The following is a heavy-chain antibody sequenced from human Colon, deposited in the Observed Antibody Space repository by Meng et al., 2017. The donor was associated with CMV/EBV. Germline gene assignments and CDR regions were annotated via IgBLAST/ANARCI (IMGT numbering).Heavy chain of an antibody. Sequence: GGSLRLSCAASGFTFSSSAMYWVRQAPGKGLEWVSFISDSGYTNYGDPVRGRFTISRDNSKKTVFLQMNSLRADDTGTYYCAKIRKGGYCTGGSCFDNWGQGTQVTVSS. CDR2: ISDSGYT. D-gene: IGHD2-8*02. V-gene: IGHV3-23*01. CDR3: AKIRKGGYCTGGSCFDN. CDR1: GFTFSSSA. J-gene: IGHJ5*02.